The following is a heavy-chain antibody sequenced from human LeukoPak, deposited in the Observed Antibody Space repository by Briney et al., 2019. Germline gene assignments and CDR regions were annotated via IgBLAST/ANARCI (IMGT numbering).Heavy chain of an antibody. CDR1: GFTFDDYG. V-gene: IGHV3-23*01. CDR3: AKRDSGSHYVDY. J-gene: IGHJ4*02. Sequence: PGGSLRLSCAASGFTFDDYGMSWVRQAPGKGLEWVSAISGSGTSTYYADSVKGRFTISRDNSKNTLYLQMNSLRAEDTAVYYCAKRDSGSHYVDYWGQGTLVTVSS. D-gene: IGHD1-26*01. CDR2: ISGSGTST.